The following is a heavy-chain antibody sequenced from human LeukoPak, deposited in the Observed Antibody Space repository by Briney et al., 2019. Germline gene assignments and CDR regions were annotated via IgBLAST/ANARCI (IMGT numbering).Heavy chain of an antibody. CDR2: LRSKPNNYAT. V-gene: IGHV3-73*01. D-gene: IGHD6-25*01. Sequence: QSGGSLRLSCAASGLTFSASGIHWVRQPSGKGLEWVGRLRSKPNNYATKYAASVKGRFTISIDDSKNTAHLQMDSLRIDDTAMYYCATTTRDSSGLKLDNWGLGTLVTVSS. J-gene: IGHJ4*02. CDR1: GLTFSASG. CDR3: ATTTRDSSGLKLDN.